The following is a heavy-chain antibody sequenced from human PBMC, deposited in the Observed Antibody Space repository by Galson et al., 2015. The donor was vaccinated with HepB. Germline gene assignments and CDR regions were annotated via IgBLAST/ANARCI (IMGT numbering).Heavy chain of an antibody. CDR2: IKSKTDGGTT. V-gene: IGHV3-15*07. CDR3: TISSPSVVMHDY. Sequence: SLRLSCAASGFTFSNAWMNWVRQAPGKGLEWVGRIKSKTDGGTTDYAAPVKGRFTISRDDSKNTLYLQMNSLKTEDTAVYYCTISSPSVVMHDYWGQGTLVTVSS. J-gene: IGHJ4*02. CDR1: GFTFSNAW. D-gene: IGHD2-21*01.